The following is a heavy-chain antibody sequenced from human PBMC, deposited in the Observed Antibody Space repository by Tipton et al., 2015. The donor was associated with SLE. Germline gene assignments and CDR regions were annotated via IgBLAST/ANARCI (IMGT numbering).Heavy chain of an antibody. CDR2: IYYSGST. D-gene: IGHD3-22*01. CDR1: GYSISSGYY. Sequence: LSLTCAVSGYSISSGYYWGWIRQPPGKGLEWIGYIYYSGSTNYNPSLKSRVTISVDTSKNQFSLKLSSVTAADTAVYYCARAGPYYDSSGYYYLAFDIWGQGTMVTVSS. V-gene: IGHV4-38-2*01. CDR3: ARAGPYYDSSGYYYLAFDI. J-gene: IGHJ3*02.